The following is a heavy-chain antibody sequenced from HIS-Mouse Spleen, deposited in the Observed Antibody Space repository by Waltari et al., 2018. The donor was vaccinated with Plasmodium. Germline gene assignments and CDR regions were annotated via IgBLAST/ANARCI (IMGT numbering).Heavy chain of an antibody. CDR1: GFTFSSYA. J-gene: IGHJ6*02. CDR2: ISNDRRKK. D-gene: IGHD3-3*01. V-gene: IGHV3-30*04. CDR3: ARLYYDFWSGYYPYGMDV. Sequence: QVQLVESGGGVVQPGRSLRLSCAASGFTFSSYAMHWVRQAPGQGREWVAVISNDRRKKSYADSVKGRFTISRDNSKNTLYRQMNSLRAEDTAVYYCARLYYDFWSGYYPYGMDVWGQGTTVTVSS.